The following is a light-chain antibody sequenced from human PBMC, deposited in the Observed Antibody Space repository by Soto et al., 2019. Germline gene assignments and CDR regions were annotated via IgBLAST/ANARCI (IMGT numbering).Light chain of an antibody. CDR1: SSDVGTYNY. Sequence: QSALTQPASVSGSPGQSITISCTGTSSDVGTYNYVSWYHQHPGKAPKLMIYDVDNRPAAISNRFSASKSGNTASLTISGLHTEDDADYDCFSPGGSRTLYVFGTGTKLTGL. CDR3: FSPGGSRTLYV. J-gene: IGLJ1*01. CDR2: DVD. V-gene: IGLV2-14*01.